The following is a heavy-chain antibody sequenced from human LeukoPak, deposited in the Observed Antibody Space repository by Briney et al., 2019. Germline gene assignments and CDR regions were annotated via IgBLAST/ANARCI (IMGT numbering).Heavy chain of an antibody. V-gene: IGHV4-59*01. J-gene: IGHJ4*02. Sequence: SETLSLTCTVSGVSISSYYWSWIRQPPGKGLEWIGYIYYSGSTNYNPSLKSRVTISVDTSKNQFSLKLSSVTAADTAVYYCARAAYCGGDCYSPEYYFDYWGQGTLVTVSS. CDR1: GVSISSYY. D-gene: IGHD2-21*02. CDR3: ARAAYCGGDCYSPEYYFDY. CDR2: IYYSGST.